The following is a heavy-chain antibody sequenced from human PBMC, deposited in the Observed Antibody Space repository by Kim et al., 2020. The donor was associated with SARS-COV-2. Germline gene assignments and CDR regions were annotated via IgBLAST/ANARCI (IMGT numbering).Heavy chain of an antibody. V-gene: IGHV4-34*01. CDR3: ARAPQLAAAGEEGGGDY. CDR1: GGSFSGYY. CDR2: INHSGST. Sequence: SETLSLTCAVYGGSFSGYYWSWIRQPPGKGLEWIGEINHSGSTNYNPSLKSRVTISVDTSKNQFSLKLSSVTAADTAVYYCARAPQLAAAGEEGGGDYWGQGTLVTVSS. D-gene: IGHD6-13*01. J-gene: IGHJ4*02.